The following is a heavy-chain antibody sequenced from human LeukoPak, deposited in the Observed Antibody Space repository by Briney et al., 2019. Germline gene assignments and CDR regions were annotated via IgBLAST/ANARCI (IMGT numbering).Heavy chain of an antibody. CDR1: GFTFSSYS. D-gene: IGHD3-22*01. V-gene: IGHV3-15*01. J-gene: IGHJ4*02. CDR2: IKSRTDGGTT. Sequence: PGRSLRLSCAASGFTFSSYSMNWVRQAPGKGLEWVGRIKSRTDGGTTDYAAPVKGRFTISRGDSKNTLYLQMNSLKTEDTAVYYCTTWYDRVYWGQGTLVTVSS. CDR3: TTWYDRVY.